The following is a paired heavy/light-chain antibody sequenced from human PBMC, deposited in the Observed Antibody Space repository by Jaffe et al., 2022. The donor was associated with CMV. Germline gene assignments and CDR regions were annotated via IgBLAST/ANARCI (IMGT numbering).Heavy chain of an antibody. Sequence: QVQLVQSGAEVKKPGSSVKVSCKASGGTFSSYAISWVRQAPGQGLEWMGGIIPIFGTANYAQKFQGRVTITADESTSTAYMELSSLRSEDTAVYYCARRRAARPDYYYGMDVWGQGTTVTVSS. CDR1: GGTFSSYA. CDR2: IIPIFGTA. CDR3: ARRRAARPDYYYGMDV. D-gene: IGHD6-6*01. J-gene: IGHJ6*02. V-gene: IGHV1-69*01.
Light chain of an antibody. CDR1: QSVSSSY. CDR3: QQYGSSPGLFT. CDR2: GAS. Sequence: EIVLTQSPGTLSLSPGERATLSCRASQSVSSSYLAWYQQKPGQAPRLLIYGASSRATGIPDRFSGSGSGTDFTLTISRLEPEDFAVYYCQQYGSSPGLFTFGPGTKVDIK. J-gene: IGKJ3*01. V-gene: IGKV3-20*01.